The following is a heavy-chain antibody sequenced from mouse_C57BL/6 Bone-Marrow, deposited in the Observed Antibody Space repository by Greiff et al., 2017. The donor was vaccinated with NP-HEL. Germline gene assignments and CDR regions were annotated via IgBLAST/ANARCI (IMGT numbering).Heavy chain of an antibody. CDR3: ERDYYGSSYCDY. Sequence: VQLQQSGAELMKPGASVKLSCKATGYTFTGNWIEWVKQRPGHGLEWIGEILPGSGNTYYNERFKGKATFTADTSSNTAYMQLSSLTTEDSAIYYGERDYYGSSYCDYGGQGTTLTVSS. D-gene: IGHD1-1*01. J-gene: IGHJ2*01. V-gene: IGHV1-9*01. CDR2: ILPGSGNT. CDR1: GYTFTGNW.